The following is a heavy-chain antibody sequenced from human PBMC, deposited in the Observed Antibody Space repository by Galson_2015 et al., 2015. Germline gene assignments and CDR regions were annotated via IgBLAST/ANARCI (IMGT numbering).Heavy chain of an antibody. CDR1: GFTFSSYA. CDR2: ISGSGGST. Sequence: SLRLSCAASGFTFSSYAMSWVRQAPGKGLEWVSAISGSGGSTYYADSVKGRFTISRDNSKNTLYLQMNSLRAEDTAVYYCAKIYGMWKVGAIPLVYFQHWGQGTLVTVSS. CDR3: AKIYGMWKVGAIPLVYFQH. V-gene: IGHV3-23*01. D-gene: IGHD1-26*01. J-gene: IGHJ1*01.